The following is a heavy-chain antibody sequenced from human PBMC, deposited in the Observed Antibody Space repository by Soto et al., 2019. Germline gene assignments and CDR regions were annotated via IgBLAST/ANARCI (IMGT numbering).Heavy chain of an antibody. CDR2: FDPEAGET. CDR1: GYTLTELS. V-gene: IGHV1-24*01. CDR3: ATRWVRGLRLGELSLPSEYYFDY. J-gene: IGHJ4*02. D-gene: IGHD3-16*02. Sequence: QVQLVQSGAEVKKPGASVKVSCKVSGYTLTELSMHWVRQAPGKGLEGMGGFDPEAGETIYAQKFQGRVTMTEDTSTDTAYREVSSLRSEDTAVYYCATRWVRGLRLGELSLPSEYYFDYWGQGTLVTVSS.